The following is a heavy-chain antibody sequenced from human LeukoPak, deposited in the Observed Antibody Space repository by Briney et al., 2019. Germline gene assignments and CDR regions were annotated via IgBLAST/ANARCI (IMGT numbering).Heavy chain of an antibody. CDR1: GFTFSHYG. Sequence: GGPLRLSCAASGFTFSHYGMHWVRQAPGKGLEWVAFIRYDGSNKYYADSVKGRFAISRDNSKNTLYLQMNSVRAEDTGLYYCAKDLSSAITSALVLDVWGQGTTVIVSS. J-gene: IGHJ6*02. D-gene: IGHD3-22*01. CDR2: IRYDGSNK. CDR3: AKDLSSAITSALVLDV. V-gene: IGHV3-30*02.